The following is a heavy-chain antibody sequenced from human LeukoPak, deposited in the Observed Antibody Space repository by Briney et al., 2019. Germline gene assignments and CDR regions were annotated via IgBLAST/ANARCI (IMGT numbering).Heavy chain of an antibody. CDR2: IIPIFGTA. J-gene: IGHJ6*04. CDR1: GGTFSSYA. Sequence: SVKVSCKASGGTFSSYAISWVRQAPGQWLEWMGGIIPIFGTANYAQKFQGRVTITTDESTSTAYMELSSLRSEDTAVYYCARDNYYDFWSGYPNAGSVWGKGTTVTVSS. V-gene: IGHV1-69*05. CDR3: ARDNYYDFWSGYPNAGSV. D-gene: IGHD3-3*01.